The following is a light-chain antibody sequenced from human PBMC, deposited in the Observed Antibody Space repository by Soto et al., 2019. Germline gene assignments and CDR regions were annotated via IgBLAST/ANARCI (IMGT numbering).Light chain of an antibody. CDR2: DVS. V-gene: IGLV2-14*01. CDR3: SSYTSSSTLYVV. CDR1: SSDVDGYNY. Sequence: QSALTQPASVSGSPGQSITISCTGTSSDVDGYNYVSWYQQHPGKAPKLMIYDVSNRPSGVSNRFSGSKSGNTASLTISGLQAEDEADYYCSSYTSSSTLYVVFGGGTKVTVL. J-gene: IGLJ2*01.